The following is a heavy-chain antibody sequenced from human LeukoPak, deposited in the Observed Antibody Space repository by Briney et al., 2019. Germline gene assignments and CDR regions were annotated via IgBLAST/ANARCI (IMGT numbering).Heavy chain of an antibody. V-gene: IGHV1-18*01. Sequence: ASVKVSCKVSGYTFTSYGISWVRQAPGQGLEWMGWISAYKGNTNVAQKFQARVTMTTDTSTSTAYMDLKSLRSDDTAVYYCAREGYCGGGSCHPDDAFDIWGQGTMVTVSS. CDR2: ISAYKGNT. J-gene: IGHJ3*02. CDR1: GYTFTSYG. D-gene: IGHD2-15*01. CDR3: AREGYCGGGSCHPDDAFDI.